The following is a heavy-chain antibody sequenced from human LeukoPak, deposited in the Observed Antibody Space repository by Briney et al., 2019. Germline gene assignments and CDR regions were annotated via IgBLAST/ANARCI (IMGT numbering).Heavy chain of an antibody. Sequence: VQVSCKASGYTFTNYGIFWVRQAPGQGLEWMGWISAYSGNTNYAQKLQGRVTMTTETSTSTAYMELESLRSDDTAVYYCAISQGSYYDTSGYLGGDYWGQGTLVTVSS. V-gene: IGHV1-18*01. CDR2: ISAYSGNT. J-gene: IGHJ4*02. CDR1: GYTFTNYG. D-gene: IGHD3-22*01. CDR3: AISQGSYYDTSGYLGGDY.